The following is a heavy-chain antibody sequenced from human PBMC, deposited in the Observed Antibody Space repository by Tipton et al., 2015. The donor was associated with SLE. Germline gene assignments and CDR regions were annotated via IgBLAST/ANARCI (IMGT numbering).Heavy chain of an antibody. CDR1: GGSISSYY. V-gene: IGHV4-59*01. CDR2: ASYSGRP. Sequence: TLSLTCTVSGGSISSYYWSWIRQPPGKGLEWIGDASYSGRPNFNPSLKSRVTVSVDTSKNQISLRLSSVTAADTAVYYCARALWVDKDIAEVPPAIRVRAFDIWGQGTMVTVSS. J-gene: IGHJ3*02. D-gene: IGHD2-2*01. CDR3: ARALWVDKDIAEVPPAIRVRAFDI.